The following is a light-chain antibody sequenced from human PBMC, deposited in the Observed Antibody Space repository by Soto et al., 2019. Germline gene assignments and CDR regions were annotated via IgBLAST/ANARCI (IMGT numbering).Light chain of an antibody. V-gene: IGKV3-15*01. Sequence: EIVMTQSPATLSVSPGERATLSCRASQSVNSNLAWYQQKPGQAPRLLIYGVSTRATGIPARFSGSGSGTEFTLTISSLQSEDFAVFYCQQYSTWPLTFGGGTTVEIK. CDR3: QQYSTWPLT. CDR2: GVS. J-gene: IGKJ4*01. CDR1: QSVNSN.